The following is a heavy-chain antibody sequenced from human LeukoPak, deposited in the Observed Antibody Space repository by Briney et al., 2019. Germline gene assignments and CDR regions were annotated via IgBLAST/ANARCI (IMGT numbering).Heavy chain of an antibody. V-gene: IGHV3-30-3*01. D-gene: IGHD2-15*01. CDR2: ISYDGSNK. CDR1: GFTFSSYA. CDR3: AGYCSGGSCNAAGY. Sequence: PGGSLRLSCAASGFTFSSYAMHWVRQAPGKGLEWVAVISYDGSNKYYADSVKGRFTISRDNSKNTLYLQMNSLRAEDTAVYYCAGYCSGGSCNAAGYWGQGTLVTVSS. J-gene: IGHJ4*02.